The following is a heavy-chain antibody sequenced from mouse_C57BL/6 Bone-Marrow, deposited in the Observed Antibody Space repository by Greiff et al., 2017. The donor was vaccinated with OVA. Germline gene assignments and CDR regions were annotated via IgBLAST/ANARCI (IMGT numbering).Heavy chain of an antibody. Sequence: VKLMESGAELVRPGPSVKVSCKASGYAFTNYLIEWVKQRPGQGLEWIGVINPGSGGTNYNEKFKGKATLTADKSSSTAYMQLSSLTSEDSAVYFCARMVGGYWYFDVWGTGTTVTVSS. D-gene: IGHD2-2*01. CDR1: GYAFTNYL. CDR3: ARMVGGYWYFDV. V-gene: IGHV1-54*01. J-gene: IGHJ1*03. CDR2: INPGSGGT.